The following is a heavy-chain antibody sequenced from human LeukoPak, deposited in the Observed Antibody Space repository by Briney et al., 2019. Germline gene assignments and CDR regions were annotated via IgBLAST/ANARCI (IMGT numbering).Heavy chain of an antibody. CDR1: GFTFSSYA. CDR3: ARAIGIVVVPWAFDI. J-gene: IGHJ3*02. V-gene: IGHV3-30-3*01. CDR2: ISYDGSNK. Sequence: GSLRLSCAASGFTFSSYAMHWVRQAPGKGLEWVAVISYDGSNKYYADSVKGRFTISRDNSKNTLYLQMNSLRAEDTAVYYCARAIGIVVVPWAFDIWGQGTMVTVSS. D-gene: IGHD3-22*01.